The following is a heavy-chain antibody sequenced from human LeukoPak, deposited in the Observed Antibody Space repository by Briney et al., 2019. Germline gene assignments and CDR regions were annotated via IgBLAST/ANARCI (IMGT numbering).Heavy chain of an antibody. CDR2: IRYDGSNK. V-gene: IGHV3-30*02. CDR3: AKAVAGIDYMDV. CDR1: GLTFSSYG. Sequence: GRSLRLSCVASGLTFSSYGVHWVRQAPGKGLEWVAFIRYDGSNKYYADSVKGRFTISRDDSKNTLYLQMNSLRAEDTAVYYCAKAVAGIDYMDVWGKGTTVTVSS. D-gene: IGHD6-19*01. J-gene: IGHJ6*03.